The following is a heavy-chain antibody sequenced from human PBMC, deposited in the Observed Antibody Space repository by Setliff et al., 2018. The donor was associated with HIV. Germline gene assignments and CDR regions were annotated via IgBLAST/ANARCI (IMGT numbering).Heavy chain of an antibody. CDR1: DGSISSSTYY. Sequence: SETLSLTCTVSDGSISSSTYYWGWIRQPPGKGLEWIGTIYYSGSTYYNPSLKSRLTISVDTSKNQFSLKLSSVTAADTAVYYCARRDGYSYGFYFDYWVPETLLVTVSS. CDR2: IYYSGST. CDR3: ARRDGYSYGFYFDY. J-gene: IGHJ4*03. V-gene: IGHV4-39*01. D-gene: IGHD5-18*01.